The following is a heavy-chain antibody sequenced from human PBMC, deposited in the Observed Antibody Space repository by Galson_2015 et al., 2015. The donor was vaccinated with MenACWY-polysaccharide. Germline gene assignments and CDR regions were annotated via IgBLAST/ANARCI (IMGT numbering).Heavy chain of an antibody. Sequence: CAASGFTFNSYAMHWVRQAPGKGLEWVAVISYDETNKYYADSVKGRSTISRDNSKNTVYLQMNSLRVEDTAVYYCARSYCSRTSCDGMDVWGQGTTVTVSS. J-gene: IGHJ6*02. D-gene: IGHD2-2*01. CDR1: GFTFNSYA. CDR2: ISYDETNK. V-gene: IGHV3-30*04. CDR3: ARSYCSRTSCDGMDV.